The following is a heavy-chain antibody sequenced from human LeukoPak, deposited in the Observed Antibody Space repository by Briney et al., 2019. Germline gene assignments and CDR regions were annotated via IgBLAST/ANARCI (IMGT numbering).Heavy chain of an antibody. V-gene: IGHV4-61*02. D-gene: IGHD6-13*01. CDR3: AREEEISIAAAVYYYMDV. CDR2: IYTSGST. J-gene: IGHJ6*03. Sequence: SETLSLTCTVSGGSISSSSYYWGWIRQPAGKGLEWIGRIYTSGSTNYNPSLKSRVTMSVDTSKNQFSLKLSSVTAADTAVYYCAREEEISIAAAVYYYMDVWGKGTTVTVSS. CDR1: GGSISSSSYY.